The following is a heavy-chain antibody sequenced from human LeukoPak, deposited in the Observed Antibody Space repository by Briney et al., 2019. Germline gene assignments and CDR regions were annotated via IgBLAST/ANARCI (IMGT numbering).Heavy chain of an antibody. CDR3: ARGNKGASFPVTTYYYGMDV. CDR2: IYYSGST. V-gene: IGHV4-30-4*01. D-gene: IGHD4-17*01. Sequence: SETLSLTCTVSGGSISSGDYYWSWIRQPPGKGLEWIGYIYYSGSTYYNPSLKSRVTISVDTSKNQFSLKLSSVTAADTAVYYCARGNKGASFPVTTYYYGMDVWGQGTTVTVSS. J-gene: IGHJ6*02. CDR1: GGSISSGDYY.